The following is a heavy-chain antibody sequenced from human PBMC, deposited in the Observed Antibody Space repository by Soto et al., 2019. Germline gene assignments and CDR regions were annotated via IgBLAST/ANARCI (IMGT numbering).Heavy chain of an antibody. Sequence: SETLSLTCTVSGGSISSSSYYWGWIRQPPGKGLEWIGSIYYSGSTYYNPSLKSRVTISVDTSKNQFSLKLSSVTAADTAVYYCARHEIVVVINGFDPWGQGTLVTVSS. D-gene: IGHD3-22*01. CDR3: ARHEIVVVINGFDP. CDR1: GGSISSSSYY. CDR2: IYYSGST. J-gene: IGHJ5*02. V-gene: IGHV4-39*01.